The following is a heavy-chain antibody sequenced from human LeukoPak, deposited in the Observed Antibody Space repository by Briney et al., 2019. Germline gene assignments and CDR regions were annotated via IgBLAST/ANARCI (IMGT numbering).Heavy chain of an antibody. J-gene: IGHJ5*02. CDR2: ITSSSSYI. D-gene: IGHD3-10*02. CDR1: GFTFSSYS. Sequence: GGSLRLSCAASGFTFSSYSMNWVRQAPGKGLEWVSSITSSSSYIYSADSVKGRFTISRDNSKNTLYLQMNSLRAEDTAVYYCAKDLMFSSWFDPWGQGTLVTVSS. V-gene: IGHV3-21*01. CDR3: AKDLMFSSWFDP.